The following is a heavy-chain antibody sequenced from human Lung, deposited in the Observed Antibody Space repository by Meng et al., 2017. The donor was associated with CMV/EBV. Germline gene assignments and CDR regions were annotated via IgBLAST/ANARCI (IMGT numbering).Heavy chain of an antibody. D-gene: IGHD3-10*01. V-gene: IGHV3-21*01. CDR1: GFTFSSFS. CDR3: ARNSFRGSGSYYNY. J-gene: IGHJ4*02. Sequence: GGSXRLXXVASGFTFSSFSMNWVRQAPGKGLEWVSSISGGSNYIYYADSVKGRFTISRDNAKNSLYLQMNSLRAEDTAVYYCARNSFRGSGSYYNYWGQGTLVTVSS. CDR2: ISGGSNYI.